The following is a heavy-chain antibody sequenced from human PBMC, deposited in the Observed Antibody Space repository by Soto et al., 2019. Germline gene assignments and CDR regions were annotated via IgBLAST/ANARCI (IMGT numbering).Heavy chain of an antibody. D-gene: IGHD2-15*01. CDR1: EYSFGDYY. V-gene: IGHV1-2*02. CDR3: ARDAASQQSIFDR. Sequence: QVQLEQSGTEVKKPGASVKVSCKSSEYSFGDYYLHWVRQAPGQGLEWMGWINLNDGVTNYARKFQGRVTLASAKSINTGYMELGSLRYDDTAFYYCARDAASQQSIFDRWGQGTLGTVSS. CDR2: INLNDGVT. J-gene: IGHJ4*02.